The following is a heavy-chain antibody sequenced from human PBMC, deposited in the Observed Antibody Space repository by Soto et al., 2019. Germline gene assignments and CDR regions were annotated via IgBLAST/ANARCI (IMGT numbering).Heavy chain of an antibody. CDR2: IYYSGST. J-gene: IGHJ5*02. CDR3: ARDRKDWFDP. Sequence: LALTCTVSGGSVSSGSYYWSWIRQPPGKGLEWIGYIYYSGSTNYNPSLKSRVTISVDTSKNQFSLKLSSVTAADTAVYYCARDRKDWFDPWGQGTLVTVS. V-gene: IGHV4-61*01. CDR1: GGSVSSGSYY.